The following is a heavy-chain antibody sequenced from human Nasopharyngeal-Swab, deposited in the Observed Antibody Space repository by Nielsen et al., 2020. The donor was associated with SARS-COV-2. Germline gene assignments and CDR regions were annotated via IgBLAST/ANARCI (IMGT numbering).Heavy chain of an antibody. J-gene: IGHJ4*02. Sequence: RQAPGKGPEWIGYIYYSGSTNYSPSLKSRVTIPVDTSKNQFPLKLSSVTAADTAVYYCAGAVAGTGWDYWGQGTLVTVSS. D-gene: IGHD6-19*01. CDR2: IYYSGST. V-gene: IGHV4-59*01. CDR3: AGAVAGTGWDY.